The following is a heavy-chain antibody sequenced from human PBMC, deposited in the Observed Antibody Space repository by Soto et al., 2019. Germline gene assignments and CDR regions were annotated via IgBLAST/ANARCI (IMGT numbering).Heavy chain of an antibody. D-gene: IGHD6-19*01. CDR3: ARGRRGSGWYGGGYYYYGMDV. CDR2: INHSGST. Sequence: QVQLQQWGAGLLKPSETLSLTCAVYGGSFSGYYWSWIRQPPGKGLEWIGEINHSGSTNYNPSLKSRVTRSVDTSKNQFSLKLSSVTAADTAVYYCARGRRGSGWYGGGYYYYGMDVWGQGTTVTVSS. J-gene: IGHJ6*02. CDR1: GGSFSGYY. V-gene: IGHV4-34*01.